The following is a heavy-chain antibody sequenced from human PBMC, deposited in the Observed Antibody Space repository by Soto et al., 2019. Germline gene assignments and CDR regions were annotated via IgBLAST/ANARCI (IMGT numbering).Heavy chain of an antibody. J-gene: IGHJ6*02. CDR3: ARSTPHRDYYYYYGMDV. V-gene: IGHV1-69*02. D-gene: IGHD2-15*01. CDR1: GGTFSSYT. Sequence: QVQLVQSGAEVKKPGSSVKVSCKASGGTFSSYTISWVRQAPGQGLEWMGRIIPILGIANYAQKFQGRVTITADKSTSXXYMELSSLRSEDTAVYYCARSTPHRDYYYYYGMDVWGQGTTVTVSS. CDR2: IIPILGIA.